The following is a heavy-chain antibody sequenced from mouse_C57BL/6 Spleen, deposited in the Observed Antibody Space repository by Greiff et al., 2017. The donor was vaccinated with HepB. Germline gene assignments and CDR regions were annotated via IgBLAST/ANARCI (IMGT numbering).Heavy chain of an antibody. D-gene: IGHD1-1*01. Sequence: QVQLKQPGAELVMPGASVKLSCKASGYTFTSYWMHWVKQRPGQGLEWIGEIDPSDSYTNYNQKFKGKSTLTVDKSSSTAYMQLSSLTSEDSAVYYCARKPPYYYYGSSYEDAMDYWGQGTSVTVSS. J-gene: IGHJ4*01. CDR1: GYTFTSYW. V-gene: IGHV1-69*01. CDR3: ARKPPYYYYGSSYEDAMDY. CDR2: IDPSDSYT.